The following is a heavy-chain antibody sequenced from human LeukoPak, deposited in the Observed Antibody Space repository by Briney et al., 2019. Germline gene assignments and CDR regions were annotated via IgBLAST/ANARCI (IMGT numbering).Heavy chain of an antibody. CDR3: ARAVSGDYYYYYMDV. V-gene: IGHV4-59*08. CDR1: GGSISSYY. D-gene: IGHD3-10*01. Sequence: SETLSLTCTVSGGSISSYYWSWIRQPPGKGLEWIGSIYYSGSTNYNPSLKSRVTISVDTSKNQFSLKLSSVTAADTAVYYCARAVSGDYYYYYMDVWGKGTTVTVSS. CDR2: IYYSGST. J-gene: IGHJ6*03.